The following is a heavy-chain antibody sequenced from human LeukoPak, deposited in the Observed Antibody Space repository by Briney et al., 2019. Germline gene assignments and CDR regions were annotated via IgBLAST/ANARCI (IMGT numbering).Heavy chain of an antibody. CDR3: ASALSGDSSGPDTVFDY. V-gene: IGHV1-18*01. J-gene: IGHJ4*02. Sequence: ASVKVSCKASGYTFTSYGIIWVRQAPGQGLEWMGWISAYNGNTNYAQKLQGRVTMTTDTSTSTAYMELRSLRSDDTAVYYCASALSGDSSGPDTVFDYWGQGTLVTVSS. D-gene: IGHD6-19*01. CDR1: GYTFTSYG. CDR2: ISAYNGNT.